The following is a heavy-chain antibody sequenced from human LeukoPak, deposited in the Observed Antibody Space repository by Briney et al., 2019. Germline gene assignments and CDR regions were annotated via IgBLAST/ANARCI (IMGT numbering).Heavy chain of an antibody. V-gene: IGHV4-38-2*01. J-gene: IGHJ4*02. CDR2: IYHSGST. Sequence: SETLSLTCAVSGHSISSGYYWGWIRQPPGKGLEWIGSIYHSGSTYYNPSLKSRVTISVDTSKNQFSLKLSSVTAADTAVYYCARSGSRYDFWSGYYNDYWGQGTLVTVSS. D-gene: IGHD3-3*01. CDR3: ARSGSRYDFWSGYYNDY. CDR1: GHSISSGYY.